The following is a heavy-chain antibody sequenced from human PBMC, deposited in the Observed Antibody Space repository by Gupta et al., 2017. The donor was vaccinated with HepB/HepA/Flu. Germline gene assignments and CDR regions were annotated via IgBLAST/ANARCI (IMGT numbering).Heavy chain of an antibody. CDR2: IDEHGSIE. D-gene: IGHD1-1*01. CDR1: GFLFSDSG. J-gene: IGHJ4*02. V-gene: IGHV3-7*01. Sequence: EVQLVESGGGLVQPGGSLRLSCAASGFLFSDSGMIWVRQAPGKGLEWVARIDEHGSIESYADSVKGRFTGSRDNAKNSLELQMNSLRAEETAVYYCARDKGREGRERFDYWGQGTLVTVSS. CDR3: ARDKGREGRERFDY.